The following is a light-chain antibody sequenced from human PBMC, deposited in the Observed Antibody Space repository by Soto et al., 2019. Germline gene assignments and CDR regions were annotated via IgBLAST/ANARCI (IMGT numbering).Light chain of an antibody. CDR2: AAS. V-gene: IGKV1-9*01. Sequence: DIQITQSPSTLSGSVGARVTITCRASQTISSFLAWYQQKPGKAPKLLIYAASTLQSGVPSRFSGSGSGTDVTLNIRSLEAEDCSTYVCQQLNCYPLTFGQGTRREIK. CDR1: QTISSF. J-gene: IGKJ5*01. CDR3: QQLNCYPLT.